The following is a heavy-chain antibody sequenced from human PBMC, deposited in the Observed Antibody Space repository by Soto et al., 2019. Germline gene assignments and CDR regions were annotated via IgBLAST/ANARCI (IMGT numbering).Heavy chain of an antibody. CDR1: GCPISNSSYY. Sequence: PLDSLSRTYNSFGCPISNSSYYWGWRRKPPWKGLEWIGSIYYSGSTYYNPSLKSRVTISVDTSMNQFSLKLSSVTAADTAVYYCAILGDVLRFLEWPYDAFDIWGQGTMVS. CDR3: AILGDVLRFLEWPYDAFDI. J-gene: IGHJ3*02. D-gene: IGHD3-3*01. CDR2: IYYSGST. V-gene: IGHV4-39*01.